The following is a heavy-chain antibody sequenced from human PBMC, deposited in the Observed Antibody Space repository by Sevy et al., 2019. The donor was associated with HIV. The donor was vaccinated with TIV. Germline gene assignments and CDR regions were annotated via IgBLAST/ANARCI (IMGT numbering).Heavy chain of an antibody. CDR2: ISYDGSNQ. CDR1: GFTFSRAW. CDR3: ARFPPERAFDI. V-gene: IGHV3-30*03. J-gene: IGHJ3*02. Sequence: GGSLRLSCAASGFTFSRAWMSWVRQAPGKGLEWVAVISYDGSNQEYADSVKGRFTISRDNSKNTLYLQMNSLRVEDTAVYYCARFPPERAFDIWGQGTMVTVSS.